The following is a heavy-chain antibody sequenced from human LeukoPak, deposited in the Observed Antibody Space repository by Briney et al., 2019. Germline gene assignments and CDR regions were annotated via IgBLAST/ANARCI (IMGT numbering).Heavy chain of an antibody. CDR3: AKEPADFNWNFAFDI. D-gene: IGHD1-7*01. Sequence: PGGSLRLSCAASGFTFSSYAMSWVRQAPGKGLEGVSAISGSGGSTYYADSVKGGFTISRDNSKNTLYLQMNSLRAEDTAVYYCAKEPADFNWNFAFDIWGQGTMVTVSS. J-gene: IGHJ3*02. CDR2: ISGSGGST. CDR1: GFTFSSYA. V-gene: IGHV3-23*01.